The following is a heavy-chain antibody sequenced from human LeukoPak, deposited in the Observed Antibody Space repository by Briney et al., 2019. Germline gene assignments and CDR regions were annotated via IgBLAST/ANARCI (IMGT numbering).Heavy chain of an antibody. CDR1: GGSISNYY. CDR2: IFYTGNT. CDR3: ARQNYYDSSGYNYDAFDI. Sequence: PSETLSLTCTVSGGSISNYYRSWIRQPPGKGLEWIGNIFYTGNTTYNPSLESRVTISVDTSTNQFSLSLSSVTAADTAVYYCARQNYYDSSGYNYDAFDIWGQGTMVTVSS. D-gene: IGHD3-22*01. J-gene: IGHJ3*02. V-gene: IGHV4-59*08.